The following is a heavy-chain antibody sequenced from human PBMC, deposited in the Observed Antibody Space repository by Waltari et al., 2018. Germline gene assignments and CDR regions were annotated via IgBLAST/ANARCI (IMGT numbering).Heavy chain of an antibody. CDR2: ISAYNGNA. J-gene: IGHJ6*02. V-gene: IGHV1-18*01. CDR1: GYNFNDYG. Sequence: QVELVQSGPEIKKPGASVKVSCKASGYNFNDYGISWVRQAPGQGLEWVGWISAYNGNANDAESRQGRVTLTADTSTTSGYMEWRGLRSDDTAIYYCARDHLLRMDVWGQGTTVTVSS. CDR3: ARDHLLRMDV.